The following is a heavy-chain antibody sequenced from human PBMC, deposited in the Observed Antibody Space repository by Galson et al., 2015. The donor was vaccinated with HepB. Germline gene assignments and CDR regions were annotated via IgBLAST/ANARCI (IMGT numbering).Heavy chain of an antibody. J-gene: IGHJ6*02. D-gene: IGHD1-1*01. CDR3: ARVESGWGMDV. CDR1: GGTFSSYA. CDR2: IIPILGIA. Sequence: SVKVSCKASGGTFSSYAISWVRQAPGQGLEWMGRIIPILGIANYAQKFQGRVTITADKSTSTAYMELSSLRSEDTAVYYCARVESGWGMDVWGQGTTVTVSS. V-gene: IGHV1-69*04.